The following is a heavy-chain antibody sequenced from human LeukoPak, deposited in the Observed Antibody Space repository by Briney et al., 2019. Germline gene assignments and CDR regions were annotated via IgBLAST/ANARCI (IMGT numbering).Heavy chain of an antibody. CDR1: GASISSYS. J-gene: IGHJ4*02. Sequence: PSETLSLTCSVSGASISSYSWSWLRQSPGRGLEWIGYMHYSGGPTYNPSLKSRVSISVDTSESQFSLRLTSVTEADTALYFCAREGPLGTTTVFDSWGLGILVSVSS. CDR3: AREGPLGTTTVFDS. D-gene: IGHD4-17*01. V-gene: IGHV4-59*01. CDR2: MHYSGGP.